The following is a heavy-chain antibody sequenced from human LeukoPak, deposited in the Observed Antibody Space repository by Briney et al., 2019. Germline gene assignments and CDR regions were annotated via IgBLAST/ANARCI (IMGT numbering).Heavy chain of an antibody. Sequence: GESLKISCQVSGYTYSSYWIAWVRQMPGKGLEWMGIIYPGDSDTRYSPSFQGHVTISVDKSINTAYLQWSSLKAADTGMYYCETSRIWASTAYHNWFDSWGQGTLVTVSS. CDR1: GYTYSSYW. V-gene: IGHV5-51*01. CDR3: ETSRIWASTAYHNWFDS. J-gene: IGHJ5*01. D-gene: IGHD2-15*01. CDR2: IYPGDSDT.